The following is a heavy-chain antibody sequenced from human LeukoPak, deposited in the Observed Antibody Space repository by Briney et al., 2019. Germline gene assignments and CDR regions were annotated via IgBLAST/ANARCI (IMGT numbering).Heavy chain of an antibody. CDR2: IKQDGTEK. D-gene: IGHD3-10*01. V-gene: IGHV3-7*01. Sequence: GSLRLSCAASGFTFSSYWMSWVRQAPGKGLEWVANIKQDGTEKYYVDSVKGRFTISRDNAKNSLYLQMNSLRAEDTAVYYCARERGSGSYYPFDPWGQGTLVTVSS. J-gene: IGHJ5*02. CDR1: GFTFSSYW. CDR3: ARERGSGSYYPFDP.